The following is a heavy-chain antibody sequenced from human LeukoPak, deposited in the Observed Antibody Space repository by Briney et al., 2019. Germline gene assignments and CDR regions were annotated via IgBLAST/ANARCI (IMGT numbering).Heavy chain of an antibody. CDR3: ARDRLLLRNNWFDP. D-gene: IGHD3-22*01. CDR1: RFTFSSYS. V-gene: IGHV3-30*03. J-gene: IGHJ5*02. CDR2: ISYDGSNK. Sequence: GGSLRLSCAASRFTFSSYSMNWVRQAPGKGLEWVAVISYDGSNKYYADSVKGRFTISRDNSKDTLYPQMNSVRTEDTAVYYCARDRLLLRNNWFDPWGQGTLVTVSS.